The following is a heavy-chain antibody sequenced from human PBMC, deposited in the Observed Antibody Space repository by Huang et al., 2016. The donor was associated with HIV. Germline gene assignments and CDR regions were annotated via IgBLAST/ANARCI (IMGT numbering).Heavy chain of an antibody. CDR3: TKGHYYDTNGYVAFDI. J-gene: IGHJ3*02. CDR1: RFTFSKFA. D-gene: IGHD3-22*01. V-gene: IGHV3-30*18. CDR2: ISYEGSSK. Sequence: QVQLVESGGGVVRPGRSLRLSCAASRFTFSKFAMHWGRQAPGKGLEWMAVISYEGSSKHYADSATGRLTISRDNSNNTLYLQMNSLTVEDTAVYYCTKGHYYDTNGYVAFDIWGQGTMVTVSS.